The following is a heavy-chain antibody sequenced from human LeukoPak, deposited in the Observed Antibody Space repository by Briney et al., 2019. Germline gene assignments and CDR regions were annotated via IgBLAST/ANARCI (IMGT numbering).Heavy chain of an antibody. Sequence: GGSLRLSCAASGFTFSSYAMSWVRQAPGKGLEWVSAISGSGGSTYYADSVKGRFTISRDNSMNTLYLQMNSLRAEDTAVYYCAKDWRYCSSTSCYLVGKDAFDIRGQGTMVTVSS. V-gene: IGHV3-23*01. CDR2: ISGSGGST. CDR1: GFTFSSYA. J-gene: IGHJ3*02. D-gene: IGHD2-2*01. CDR3: AKDWRYCSSTSCYLVGKDAFDI.